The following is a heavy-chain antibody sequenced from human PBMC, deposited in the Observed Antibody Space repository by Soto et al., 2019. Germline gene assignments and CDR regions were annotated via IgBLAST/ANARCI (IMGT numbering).Heavy chain of an antibody. J-gene: IGHJ4*02. CDR2: MEPSTGRT. D-gene: IGHD1-26*01. V-gene: IGHV1-8*01. CDR1: GYSFTSLD. CDR3: ARGVSAGVDY. Sequence: ASVKVSCKVSGYSFTSLDINWVRQTAGQGLEWMGWMEPSTGRTGYAQKFQGRVTMTRGTSINTAYMELTTLTSDDTAFYYCARGVSAGVDYWGQGTLVTVSS.